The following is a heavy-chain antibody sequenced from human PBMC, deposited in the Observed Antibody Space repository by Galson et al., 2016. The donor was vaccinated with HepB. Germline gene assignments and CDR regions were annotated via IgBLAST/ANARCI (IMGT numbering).Heavy chain of an antibody. D-gene: IGHD3-10*01. CDR2: INPNSGGT. CDR3: ARVFTMVRGVTNTFDYYGMDV. Sequence: SVKVSCKASGFTFSSSAVQWVRQAPGQGLEWMGWINPNSGGTNYAQKFQGRVTMTRDTSISTAYMELSGLKSDDTAVYYCARVFTMVRGVTNTFDYYGMDVWGQGTTVTVSS. CDR1: GFTFSSSA. J-gene: IGHJ6*02. V-gene: IGHV1-2*02.